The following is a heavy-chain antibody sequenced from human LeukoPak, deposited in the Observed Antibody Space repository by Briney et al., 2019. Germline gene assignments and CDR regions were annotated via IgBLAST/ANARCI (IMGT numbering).Heavy chain of an antibody. CDR3: ARGIAAAGDYYFDY. CDR1: GFTFSSYS. CDR2: IKQDGSEK. V-gene: IGHV3-7*02. Sequence: GGSLRLSCAASGFTFSSYSMNWVRQAPGKGLEWVANIKQDGSEKYYVDSVKGRFTISRDNAKNSLYLQMNSLRAEDTAVYYCARGIAAAGDYYFDYWGQGTLVTVSS. J-gene: IGHJ4*02. D-gene: IGHD6-13*01.